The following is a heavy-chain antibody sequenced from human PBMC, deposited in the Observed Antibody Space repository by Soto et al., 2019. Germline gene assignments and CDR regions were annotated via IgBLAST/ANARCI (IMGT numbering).Heavy chain of an antibody. V-gene: IGHV4-59*11. CDR1: GGSISSHY. CDR3: ARDGREASGVDV. Sequence: PSETLSLTCTVSGGSISSHYWSWVRQAPGKGLEWKGHIYYWGSTNYNPSLSSRSTISVDPSKNQFSLKLKSVTTADAVVYYCARDGREASGVDVWGQGAKVTVSS. CDR2: IYYWGST. D-gene: IGHD1-26*01. J-gene: IGHJ6*02.